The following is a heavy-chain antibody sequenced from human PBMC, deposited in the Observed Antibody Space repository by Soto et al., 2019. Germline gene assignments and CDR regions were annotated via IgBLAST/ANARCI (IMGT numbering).Heavy chain of an antibody. CDR2: IYYSGST. J-gene: IGHJ5*02. V-gene: IGHV4-39*01. CDR3: AKYSSGWYFPNWFDP. Sequence: PSETLALTCTVSGGSISSSSYYWGWIRQPPGKGLEWIGSIYYSGSTYYNPSLKSRVTISVDTSKNQFSLKLSSVTAADTAVYYCAKYSSGWYFPNWFDPWGQGTLVTVSS. D-gene: IGHD6-19*01. CDR1: GGSISSSSYY.